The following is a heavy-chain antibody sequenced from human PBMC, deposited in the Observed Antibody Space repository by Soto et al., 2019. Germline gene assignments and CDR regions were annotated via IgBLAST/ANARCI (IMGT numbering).Heavy chain of an antibody. J-gene: IGHJ4*01. Sequence: GASLRLSCAASGFSFSDFSMNWVRQVPGTGLEWVAFIDLSGTMTHYSESVKGRFTISKDKDKETVYLQMNRLRVEDTPFYLWTGARAPDGISAHDEWG. V-gene: IGHV3-23*05. D-gene: IGHD1-20*01. CDR3: TGARAPDGISAHDE. CDR2: IDLSGTMT. CDR1: GFSFSDFS.